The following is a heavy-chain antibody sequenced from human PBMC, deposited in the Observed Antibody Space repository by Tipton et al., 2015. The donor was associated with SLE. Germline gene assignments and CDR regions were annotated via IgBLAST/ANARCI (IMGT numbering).Heavy chain of an antibody. CDR2: IWYDGSNK. Sequence: RSLRLSCAASGFTFSSYGMHWVRQAPGKGLEWVAVIWYDGSNKYYADTVKGRFAISRDNSKKTLYLQMNSLRVEDTAVYYCARQTVAGHTGAFDIWGQGTMVTVSS. D-gene: IGHD6-19*01. CDR1: GFTFSSYG. J-gene: IGHJ3*02. CDR3: ARQTVAGHTGAFDI. V-gene: IGHV3-33*01.